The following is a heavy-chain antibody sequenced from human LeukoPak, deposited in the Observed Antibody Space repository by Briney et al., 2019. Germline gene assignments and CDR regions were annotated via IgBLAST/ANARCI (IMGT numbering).Heavy chain of an antibody. V-gene: IGHV1-2*02. Sequence: GASVKVSCKASGYTFTGYYMHWVRQAPGQGLEWMGWINPNSGGTNYAQKFQGRVTMTRDTSISIVYMELSSLRSDDTAVYYCARDFTPTNIVGVPALNYWGQGTLVTVSS. CDR1: GYTFTGYY. CDR2: INPNSGGT. D-gene: IGHD1-26*01. CDR3: ARDFTPTNIVGVPALNY. J-gene: IGHJ4*02.